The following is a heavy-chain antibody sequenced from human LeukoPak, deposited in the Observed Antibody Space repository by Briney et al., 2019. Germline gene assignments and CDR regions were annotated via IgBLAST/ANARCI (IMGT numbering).Heavy chain of an antibody. J-gene: IGHJ6*02. CDR2: ISTSGTT. Sequence: PSETLSLTCTFSGGSMRSYYWGWIRQPAGKGLEWIGHISTSGTTNYNPSLKSRVTVLIDMSKNQFSLRLSSVTAADTAVYYCARENYDSSYGMDVWGQGTTVTVSS. CDR3: ARENYDSSYGMDV. CDR1: GGSMRSYY. D-gene: IGHD3-22*01. V-gene: IGHV4-4*07.